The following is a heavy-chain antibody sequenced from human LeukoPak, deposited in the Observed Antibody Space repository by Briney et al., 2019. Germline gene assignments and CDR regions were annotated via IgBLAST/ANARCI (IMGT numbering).Heavy chain of an antibody. Sequence: PGGSLRLSCAASGFTVSSNYMSWVRQAPGKGLEWVSVIYSGGSTYYADSVKGRFTISRDNSKNTLYLQMNSLRAEDTAVYYCARDRLKWGLWFGELPRYWGQGTLVTVSS. CDR3: ARDRLKWGLWFGELPRY. V-gene: IGHV3-53*01. J-gene: IGHJ4*02. D-gene: IGHD3-10*01. CDR1: GFTVSSNY. CDR2: IYSGGST.